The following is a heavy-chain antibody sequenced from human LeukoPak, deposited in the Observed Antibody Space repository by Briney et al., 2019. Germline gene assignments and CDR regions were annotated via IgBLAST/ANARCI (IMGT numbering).Heavy chain of an antibody. CDR3: ARDKGYGDSVYWYFDL. CDR2: ISSSSITI. V-gene: IGHV3-48*02. J-gene: IGHJ2*01. Sequence: GGSLRLSCAASGFTFSDYSMNWVRQAPGKGLEWVSFISSSSITIYYADSVKGRFTISRDNDKNSLYLQMNSLKDEDTAVYYCARDKGYGDSVYWYFDLWGRGTLVTVSS. D-gene: IGHD4-17*01. CDR1: GFTFSDYS.